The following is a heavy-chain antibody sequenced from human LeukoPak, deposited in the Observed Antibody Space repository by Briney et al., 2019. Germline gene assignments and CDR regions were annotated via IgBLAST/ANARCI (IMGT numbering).Heavy chain of an antibody. CDR1: GFTFSSYW. CDR2: IKQDGSEK. D-gene: IGHD3-10*01. V-gene: IGHV3-7*01. J-gene: IGHJ4*02. Sequence: GGSLRLSCAASGFTFSSYWMSWVRQAPGKGLEWVANIKQDGSEKYYVDSVKGRFTISRDNAKNSLYLQMNSLRAEDTAVSYCARDGGLLWFGELYLPLDYWGQGTLVTVSS. CDR3: ARDGGLLWFGELYLPLDY.